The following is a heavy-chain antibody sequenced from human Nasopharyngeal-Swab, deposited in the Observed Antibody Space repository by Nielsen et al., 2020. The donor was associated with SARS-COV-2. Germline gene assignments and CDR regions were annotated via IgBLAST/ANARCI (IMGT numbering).Heavy chain of an antibody. CDR3: ARHSSGYSYGWGVDY. Sequence: SETLSLTCTVSGGSISSYYWSWIRQLPGKGLEWIGYIYYSGSTNYNPSLKSRVTISVDTSKNQFSLKLSSVTAADTAVYYCARHSSGYSYGWGVDYWGQGTLVTVSS. D-gene: IGHD5-18*01. CDR1: GGSISSYY. J-gene: IGHJ4*02. CDR2: IYYSGST. V-gene: IGHV4-59*08.